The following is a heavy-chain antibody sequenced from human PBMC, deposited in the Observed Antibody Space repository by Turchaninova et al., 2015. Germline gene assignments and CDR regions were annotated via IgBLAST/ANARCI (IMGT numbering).Heavy chain of an antibody. J-gene: IGHJ4*01. CDR3: ARGDNRGATGTAFDY. V-gene: IGHV4-34*01. Sequence: QVQLPQWGAGLLKPSETLSLTCAVYGGSFSGYFWSWIRRAPGKGLEWMEETNHSGITKYNPSLKSRVTISVDRSRNQFSLKLTSVTAADTAIYFCARGDNRGATGTAFDYWGHGTLVTVSS. D-gene: IGHD1-1*01. CDR1: GGSFSGYF. CDR2: TNHSGIT.